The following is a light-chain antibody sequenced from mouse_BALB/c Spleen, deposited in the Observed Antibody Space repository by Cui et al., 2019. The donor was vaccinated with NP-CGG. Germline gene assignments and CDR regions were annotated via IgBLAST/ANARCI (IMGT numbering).Light chain of an antibody. Sequence: QAVVTHETALTTSPGETVTHTCRSSTGAVTTSNYANWVQEKPDHLFTGLIGGTNNRAPGVPARFSGSLIGDKAALTITGAQTDDEAIYFCALWYSNHWVFGGGTKLTVL. CDR3: ALWYSNHWV. J-gene: IGLJ1*01. V-gene: IGLV1*01. CDR1: TGAVTTSNY. CDR2: GTN.